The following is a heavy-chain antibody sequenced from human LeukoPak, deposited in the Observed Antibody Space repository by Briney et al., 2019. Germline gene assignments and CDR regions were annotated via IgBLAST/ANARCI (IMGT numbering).Heavy chain of an antibody. CDR2: TYHSGST. V-gene: IGHV4-30-2*01. Sequence: SETLSLTCAVSGGSISSGGYSWSWIRQPPGKGLEWIGYTYHSGSTYYNPSLKSRVTISVDRSKNQFSLKLSSVTAADTAVYYCARAVQRWFWFDPWGQGTLVTVSS. CDR1: GGSISSGGYS. CDR3: ARAVQRWFWFDP. J-gene: IGHJ5*02. D-gene: IGHD3-10*01.